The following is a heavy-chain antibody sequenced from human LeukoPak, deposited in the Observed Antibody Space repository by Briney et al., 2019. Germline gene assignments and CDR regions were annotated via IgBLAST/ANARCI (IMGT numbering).Heavy chain of an antibody. D-gene: IGHD3-22*01. CDR3: ARGRPMIVVVTPSGYFDY. J-gene: IGHJ4*02. CDR1: GGSISSGDYY. Sequence: SETLSLTCTVSGGSISSGDYYWRWIRQPPGKGLEWIGYIYYSGSTYYNPSLKSRVTISVDTSKNQFSLKLSSVTAADTAVYYCARGRPMIVVVTPSGYFDYWGQGTLVTVSS. CDR2: IYYSGST. V-gene: IGHV4-30-4*01.